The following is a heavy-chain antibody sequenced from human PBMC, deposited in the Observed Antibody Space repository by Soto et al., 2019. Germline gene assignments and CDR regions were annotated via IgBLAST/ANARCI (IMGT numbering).Heavy chain of an antibody. J-gene: IGHJ3*02. D-gene: IGHD4-17*01. V-gene: IGHV4-59*08. CDR3: ARRRPAEPPGDFDI. Sequence: SETLSLTCTVSGGSISSYYWSWIRQPPGKGLEWIGYIYYSGSTNYNPSLKSRVTISVDTSKNQFSLKLSSVTAADTAVYYCARRRPAEPPGDFDIWGQGRMVTV. CDR1: GGSISSYY. CDR2: IYYSGST.